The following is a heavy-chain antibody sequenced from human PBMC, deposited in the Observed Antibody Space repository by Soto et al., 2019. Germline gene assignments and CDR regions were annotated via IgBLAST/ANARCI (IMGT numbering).Heavy chain of an antibody. CDR2: ISSNGDST. CDR1: GFTFSMFS. V-gene: IGHV3-64D*06. J-gene: IGHJ5*02. D-gene: IGHD4-17*01. Sequence: PAGSLRLSCSASGFTFSMFSMHWGRQAPGKGLEYVSGISSNGDSTYYADSVKGRFTISRDNSKNTLYLQMSSLRAVDTAVYYCVHPRSTVQIPPTWGQGTLVTVSS. CDR3: VHPRSTVQIPPT.